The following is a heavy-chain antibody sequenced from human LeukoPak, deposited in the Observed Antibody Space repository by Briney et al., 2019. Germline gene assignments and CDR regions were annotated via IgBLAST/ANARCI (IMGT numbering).Heavy chain of an antibody. Sequence: ASVKLSCKVSGYTLTELSVHWVRQAPGNGLEWMGGFDTEDGETIYAQKFQGRVTMTEDTSTDTAYMELSSLRSEDTAVYYCATPFSGSYSVEHWGQGTLVTVSS. D-gene: IGHD1-26*01. J-gene: IGHJ4*02. CDR2: FDTEDGET. CDR1: GYTLTELS. CDR3: ATPFSGSYSVEH. V-gene: IGHV1-24*01.